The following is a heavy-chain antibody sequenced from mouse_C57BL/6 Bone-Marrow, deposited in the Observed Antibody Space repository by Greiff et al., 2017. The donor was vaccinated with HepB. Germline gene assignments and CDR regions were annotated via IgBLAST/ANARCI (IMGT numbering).Heavy chain of an antibody. CDR1: GYAFTNYL. CDR2: INPGSGGT. J-gene: IGHJ1*03. D-gene: IGHD1-1*01. V-gene: IGHV1-54*01. CDR3: ARCTVDLRYWYFDV. Sequence: QVQLQQSGAELVRPGTSVKVSCKASGYAFTNYLIEWVKQRPGQGLEWIGVINPGSGGTNYNEKFKGKATLTADKSSSTAYMQLSILTSEDSAVYVCARCTVDLRYWYFDVWGTGTTVTVSS.